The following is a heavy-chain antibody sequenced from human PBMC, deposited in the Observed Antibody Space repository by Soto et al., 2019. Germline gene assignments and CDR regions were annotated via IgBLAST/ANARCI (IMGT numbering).Heavy chain of an antibody. J-gene: IGHJ3*02. CDR3: ATGVYSYGPDACDI. CDR1: PVPVSPNY. D-gene: IGHD5-18*01. Sequence: GGSLRLSCLASPVPVSPNYMSGVRQAPGKGLEWVSVIYSGGSTYYADSVKGRFTISRDISKNTVYLQMNSLRADDTAVYYCATGVYSYGPDACDISGQGTMVIV. V-gene: IGHV3-53*01. CDR2: IYSGGST.